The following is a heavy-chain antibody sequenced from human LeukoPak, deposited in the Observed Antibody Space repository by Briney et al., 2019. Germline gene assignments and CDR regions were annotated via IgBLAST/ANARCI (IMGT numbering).Heavy chain of an antibody. D-gene: IGHD6-19*01. CDR3: ARGVRQWLLTYYFDY. J-gene: IGHJ4*02. V-gene: IGHV3-48*03. CDR2: ISSSGSTI. CDR1: GFTFSSYE. Sequence: GGSLRLSCEASGFTFSSYEMNWVRQAPGKGLEWVSYISSSGSTIHYADSVKGRFTISRDNAKNSLYLQMNSLRAEDTAVYYCARGVRQWLLTYYFDYWGQGTLVTVSS.